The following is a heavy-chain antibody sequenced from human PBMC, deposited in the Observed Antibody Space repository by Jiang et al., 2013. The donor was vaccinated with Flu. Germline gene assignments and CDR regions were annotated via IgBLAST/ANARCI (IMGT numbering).Heavy chain of an antibody. CDR2: IYPSGST. Sequence: TCTVSGGSISSYYWSWIRQPAGKGLEWIGLIYPSGSTNYNPSLKSRVTMSVDTSKNQFSLKLSSVTAADTAVYYCARDVYSDYRPYYFDYWGQGTLVTVSS. J-gene: IGHJ4*02. CDR1: GGSISSYY. V-gene: IGHV4-4*07. CDR3: ARDVYSDYRPYYFDY. D-gene: IGHD3-22*01.